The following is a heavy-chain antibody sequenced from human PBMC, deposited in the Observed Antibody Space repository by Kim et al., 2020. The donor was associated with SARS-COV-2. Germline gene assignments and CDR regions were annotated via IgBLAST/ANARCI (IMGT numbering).Heavy chain of an antibody. J-gene: IGHJ6*01. V-gene: IGHV3-23*01. CDR2: ISGNGVNK. Sequence: GGSLRHSCVASGFTFDTYAMSWVRQAPGKGLEWVSVISGNGVNKFYADSVRGRLTVSRDNSKNTLYLQMNSLRDEDTALYYCAKVVVMDGYNYYYYYGM. CDR1: GFTFDTYA. CDR3: AKVVVMDGYNYYYYYGM. D-gene: IGHD3-22*01.